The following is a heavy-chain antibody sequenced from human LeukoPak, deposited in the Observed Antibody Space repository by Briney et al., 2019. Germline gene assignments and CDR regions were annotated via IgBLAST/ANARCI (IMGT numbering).Heavy chain of an antibody. CDR1: GFTFSNYA. J-gene: IGHJ5*02. D-gene: IGHD6-13*01. CDR2: ISGSGGNT. CDR3: AKDRRITAVGPRRTINKWFGP. Sequence: GGSLRLSCAASGFTFSNYAMSWVRQAPGKGLEWVSGISGSGGNTHYADSVKGRFTIARDNSKYTLYLQMDSLRAEDTAVYYCAKDRRITAVGPRRTINKWFGPWGQGTLVTVSS. V-gene: IGHV3-23*01.